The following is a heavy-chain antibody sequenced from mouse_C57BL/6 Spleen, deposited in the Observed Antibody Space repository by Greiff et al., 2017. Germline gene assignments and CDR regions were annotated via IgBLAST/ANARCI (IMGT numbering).Heavy chain of an antibody. J-gene: IGHJ4*01. CDR3: ASGAAFYYYAMDY. CDR2: ISDGGSYT. V-gene: IGHV5-4*03. Sequence: EVNVVESGGGLVKPGGSLKLSCAASGFTFSSYAMSWVRQTPEKRLEWVATISDGGSYTYYPDNVKGRFTISRDNAKNNLYLQMSHLKSEDTAMYYCASGAAFYYYAMDYWGQGTSVTVSS. CDR1: GFTFSSYA.